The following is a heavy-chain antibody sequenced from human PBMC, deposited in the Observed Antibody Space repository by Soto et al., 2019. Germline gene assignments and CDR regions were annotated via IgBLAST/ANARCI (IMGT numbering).Heavy chain of an antibody. CDR1: GGSFSGYY. J-gene: IGHJ6*02. CDR2: INHSGST. D-gene: IGHD3-10*01. V-gene: IGHV4-34*01. CDR3: PRGAGRLGYSCYGMDG. Sequence: PENLTLTSAVYGGSFSGYYWSWIRQPPGKRLEWIGEINHSGSTNYNPSLKSRVTISVDTSKNQFSMKLSSVTAADTAVYYCPRGAGRLGYSCYGMDGYGRGPTVTVAS.